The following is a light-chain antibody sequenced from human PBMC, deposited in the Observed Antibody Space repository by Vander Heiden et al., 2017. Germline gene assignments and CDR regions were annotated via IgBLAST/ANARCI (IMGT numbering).Light chain of an antibody. J-gene: IGKJ4*01. CDR2: LGS. CDR1: QSLLHSNGYNY. Sequence: DLVMTQSPLFLPVTSGEPASISCRSSQSLLHSNGYNYLDWYLQKPGQSPQLLIYLGSNRASGVPDRFSGSGSGTDFTLKISRVEAEDVGVYYCMQALQTPLTFGGGTKVEIK. CDR3: MQALQTPLT. V-gene: IGKV2-28*01.